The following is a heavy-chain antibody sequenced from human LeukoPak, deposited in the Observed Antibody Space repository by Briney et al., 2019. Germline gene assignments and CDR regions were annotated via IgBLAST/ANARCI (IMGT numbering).Heavy chain of an antibody. D-gene: IGHD3-10*01. CDR1: GFSLTASGVR. J-gene: IGHJ3*02. CDR2: IDWDDHE. Sequence: SGPALVKPTQTLTLTCTFSGFSLTASGVRVSWIRQPPGKALEWLARIDWDDHEFYSPSLKTRLTISKDTSKNQVVLTMTNMDPVDTATCFCARTTLIRGGGAFDIWGQGTMVTVSS. V-gene: IGHV2-70*04. CDR3: ARTTLIRGGGAFDI.